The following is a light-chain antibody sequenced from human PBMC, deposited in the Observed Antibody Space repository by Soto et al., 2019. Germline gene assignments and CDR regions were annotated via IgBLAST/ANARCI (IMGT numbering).Light chain of an antibody. CDR3: SSYTSSGTVV. CDR1: SSDVGGYNY. V-gene: IGLV2-14*01. J-gene: IGLJ2*01. Sequence: QSALTQPASVSGSPGQSITISYTGTSSDVGGYNYVSWYQQHPGKAPKLMIYDVSNRPSGVSNRFSGSKSGNTASLTISGLQAEDEADYYCSSYTSSGTVVFGGGTKVTVL. CDR2: DVS.